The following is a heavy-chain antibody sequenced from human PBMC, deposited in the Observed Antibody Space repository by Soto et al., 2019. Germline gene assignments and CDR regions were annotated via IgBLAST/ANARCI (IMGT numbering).Heavy chain of an antibody. J-gene: IGHJ5*02. CDR3: ARDPVP. CDR1: GGSITRGGYY. CDR2: IYNSGTT. V-gene: IGHV4-31*03. Sequence: SDTLPLTSTVSGGSITRGGYYWSWIRQHPGKGLEWIGYIYNSGTTYYNPSLKSRVTMSVDTSKNQFSLKLTSVTAADTAVYYCARDPVPWGQGTLVS.